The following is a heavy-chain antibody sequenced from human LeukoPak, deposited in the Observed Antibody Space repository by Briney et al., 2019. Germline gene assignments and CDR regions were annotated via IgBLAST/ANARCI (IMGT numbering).Heavy chain of an antibody. V-gene: IGHV3-7*03. CDR3: AKGIGSSWNYDY. CDR1: GFTFSSYW. J-gene: IGHJ4*02. Sequence: PGGSLRLSCAASGFTFSSYWMSWVRQAPGKGLEWVANIKQDGSEKYYVDSVKGRFTISRDNSKNTLYLQMNSLRAEDTAVYYCAKGIGSSWNYDYWGQGTLVTVSS. CDR2: IKQDGSEK. D-gene: IGHD6-13*01.